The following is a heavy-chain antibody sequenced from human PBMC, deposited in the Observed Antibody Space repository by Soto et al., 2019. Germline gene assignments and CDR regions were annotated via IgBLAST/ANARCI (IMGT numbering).Heavy chain of an antibody. CDR2: INTDGSET. Sequence: GGSLRLSCAASGFVFSSDWMHWVRQAPGKGLVWVSRINTDGSETSYADSVKGRFTISRDNSRNTVYLQMSSLRADDTAVYYCARDRNYYYYGMDVWGQGTTVTVSS. J-gene: IGHJ6*02. CDR1: GFVFSSDW. V-gene: IGHV3-74*01. CDR3: ARDRNYYYYGMDV.